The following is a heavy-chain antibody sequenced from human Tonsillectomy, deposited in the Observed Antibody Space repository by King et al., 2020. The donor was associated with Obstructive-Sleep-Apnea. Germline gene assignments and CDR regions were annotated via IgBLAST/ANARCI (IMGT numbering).Heavy chain of an antibody. Sequence: LQLQESGPGLVKPSETLSLTCTVSGGSISSSSYYWGWIRQPPGKGLEWIGSIYKSGSTYYNPSLKSRVTILVDTSKNQLSLKLSSVTAADTAVYYCAGVKHRGYSYGYFFDYWGQGTLVTVSS. CDR2: IYKSGST. CDR1: GGSISSSSYY. D-gene: IGHD5-18*01. J-gene: IGHJ4*02. CDR3: AGVKHRGYSYGYFFDY. V-gene: IGHV4-39*07.